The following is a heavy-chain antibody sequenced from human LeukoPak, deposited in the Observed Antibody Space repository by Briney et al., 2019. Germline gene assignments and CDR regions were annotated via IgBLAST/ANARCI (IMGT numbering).Heavy chain of an antibody. CDR2: IRSKSYGGTT. CDR1: GFRFGDYV. Sequence: GGSLRLSCTGSGFRFGDYVMSWFRQAPGRGLEWVGFIRSKSYGGTTEYAASVKGRFSISRDDSRSIAYLQMNSLEAEDTAVYFCTRARRGHTYDWGQGTLVTVSS. CDR3: TRARRGHTYD. V-gene: IGHV3-49*03. J-gene: IGHJ4*02. D-gene: IGHD5-18*01.